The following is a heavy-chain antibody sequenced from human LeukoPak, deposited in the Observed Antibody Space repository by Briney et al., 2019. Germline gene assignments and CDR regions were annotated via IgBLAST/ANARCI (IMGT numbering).Heavy chain of an antibody. J-gene: IGHJ6*03. CDR1: GGTFSSYA. CDR2: IIPIFGTA. V-gene: IGHV1-69*05. CDR3: ARDGYSYGHRTEAYYYYYYYMDV. D-gene: IGHD5-18*01. Sequence: SVKVSCKASGGTFSSYAISWVRQAPGQGLEWMGGIIPIFGTANYAQKFQGRVTITTDESTSTAYMELSSLRSEDTAVYYCARDGYSYGHRTEAYYYYYYYMDVRGKGTTVTVSS.